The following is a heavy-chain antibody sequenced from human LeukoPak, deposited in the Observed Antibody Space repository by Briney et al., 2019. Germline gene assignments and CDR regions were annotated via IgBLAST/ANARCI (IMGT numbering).Heavy chain of an antibody. CDR2: IIPILGIA. V-gene: IGHV1-69*04. Sequence: ASVKVSCKASGGTFSSYAISWVRQAPGQGLEWMGRIIPILGIANYAQKFQGRVTITADKSTSTAYMELSSLRSEDTAVYYCTYDSSGSYAFDIWGQGTMVNVSS. D-gene: IGHD3-22*01. CDR3: TYDSSGSYAFDI. CDR1: GGTFSSYA. J-gene: IGHJ3*02.